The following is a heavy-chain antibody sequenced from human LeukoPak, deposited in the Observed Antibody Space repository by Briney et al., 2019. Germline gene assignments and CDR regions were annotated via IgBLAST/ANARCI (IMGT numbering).Heavy chain of an antibody. CDR3: ARVKAWFDP. CDR1: GGSISSYY. V-gene: IGHV4-59*08. J-gene: IGHJ5*02. Sequence: SETLSLTCAVSGGSISSYYWSWIRQPPGKGLEWIGYIYYSGSTNYNPSLKSRVTISVDTSKNQFSLKLSSVTAADTAVYYCARVKAWFDPWGQGTLVTVSS. CDR2: IYYSGST.